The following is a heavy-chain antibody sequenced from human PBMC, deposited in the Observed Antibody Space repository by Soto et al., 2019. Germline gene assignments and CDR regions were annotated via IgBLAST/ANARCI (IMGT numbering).Heavy chain of an antibody. D-gene: IGHD3-3*02. J-gene: IGHJ6*03. V-gene: IGHV1-8*01. CDR1: GYTFTSYD. Sequence: ASVKVSCKASGYTFTSYDINWVRQATGQGLEWMGWMNPNSGNTGYAQKFQGRVTMTRNTSISTAYMELSSLRSVDTAVYYCARGLSLGYYYYYMDVWGKGTTVTVSS. CDR3: ARGLSLGYYYYYMDV. CDR2: MNPNSGNT.